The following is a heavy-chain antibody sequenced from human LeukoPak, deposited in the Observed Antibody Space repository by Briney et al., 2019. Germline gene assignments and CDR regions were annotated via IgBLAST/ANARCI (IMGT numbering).Heavy chain of an antibody. V-gene: IGHV4-59*01. CDR1: GDSISPFY. J-gene: IGHJ4*02. CDR3: ARVVGDGYIDY. D-gene: IGHD1-26*01. CDR2: IYYKGNT. Sequence: SETLSLTCGVSGDSISPFYWSWIRQPPGKGLVWIGYIYYKGNTNYNTSLESRVTISVDTSKKHFSLKLTSVTAADTAVYYRARVVGDGYIDYWGQGILVTVSS.